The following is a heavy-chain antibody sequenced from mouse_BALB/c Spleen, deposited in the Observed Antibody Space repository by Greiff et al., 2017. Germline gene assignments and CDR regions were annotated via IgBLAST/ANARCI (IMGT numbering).Heavy chain of an antibody. Sequence: VHLVESGPGLVQPSQSLSITCTVSGFSLTSYGVHWVRQSPGKGLEWLGVIWSGGSTDYNAAFISRLSISKDNSKSQVFFKMNSLQANDTAIYYCARTGKLWPYAMDYWGQGTSVTVSS. CDR1: GFSLTSYG. V-gene: IGHV2-2*02. CDR3: ARTGKLWPYAMDY. D-gene: IGHD6-1*01. J-gene: IGHJ4*01. CDR2: IWSGGST.